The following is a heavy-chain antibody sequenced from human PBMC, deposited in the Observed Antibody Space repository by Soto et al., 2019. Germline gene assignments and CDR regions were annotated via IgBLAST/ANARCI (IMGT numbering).Heavy chain of an antibody. J-gene: IGHJ4*02. CDR1: GYTFTSYG. Sequence: QVQLVQSGAEVKKPGASVKVFCKASGYTFTSYGISWVRQDPGQGLEWMGWISAYNGNTNYAQTLQGRVTMTTDTSTSTAYLELRSLRSDDTAVYYCSLTHYDSSLGVFDYWGQGTLVTVSS. D-gene: IGHD3-22*01. CDR3: SLTHYDSSLGVFDY. CDR2: ISAYNGNT. V-gene: IGHV1-18*04.